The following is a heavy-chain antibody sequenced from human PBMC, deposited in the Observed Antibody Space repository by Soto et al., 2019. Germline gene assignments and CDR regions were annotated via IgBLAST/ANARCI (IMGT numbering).Heavy chain of an antibody. CDR1: GYTFTSYD. CDR2: MNPNSGNT. D-gene: IGHD3-10*01. CDR3: ARGVRGVISPGYYYYMDV. Sequence: ASVKVSCKASGYTFTSYDISWVRQATGQGLEWMGWMNPNSGNTGYAQKFQGRVTMTRNTSISTAYMELSSLRSEDTAVYYCARGVRGVISPGYYYYMDVWGKGTTVTVSS. J-gene: IGHJ6*03. V-gene: IGHV1-8*01.